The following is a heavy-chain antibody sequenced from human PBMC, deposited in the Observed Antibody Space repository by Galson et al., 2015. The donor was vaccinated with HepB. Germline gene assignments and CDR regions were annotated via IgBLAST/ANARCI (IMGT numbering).Heavy chain of an antibody. Sequence: QSGAGVTKLGESLKISCKGSGYRFSTYWIGWVRQLPGRGLEWMGSVYPGASDTRYSPSFQGQVTISADKSINTAYLQWSSLEASDTAMYYCARRQIYGSVFYGMDVWGQGTTVTVSS. CDR2: VYPGASDT. D-gene: IGHD2-15*01. V-gene: IGHV5-51*01. CDR3: ARRQIYGSVFYGMDV. J-gene: IGHJ6*02. CDR1: GYRFSTYW.